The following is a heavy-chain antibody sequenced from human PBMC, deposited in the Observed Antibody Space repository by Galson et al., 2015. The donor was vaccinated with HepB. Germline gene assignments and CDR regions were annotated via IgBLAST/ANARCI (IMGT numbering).Heavy chain of an antibody. Sequence: SLRLSCAASGFTFSTYGMHWVRQAPGKGLDWVAVIWYDGSNNYYADSVKGQFTISRDNAKNSLYLQMNSLRAEDTALYYCAKVTGYSSSWYGPEGYYFDYWGQGTLVTVSS. D-gene: IGHD6-13*01. J-gene: IGHJ4*02. CDR3: AKVTGYSSSWYGPEGYYFDY. CDR1: GFTFSTYG. CDR2: IWYDGSNN. V-gene: IGHV3-33*03.